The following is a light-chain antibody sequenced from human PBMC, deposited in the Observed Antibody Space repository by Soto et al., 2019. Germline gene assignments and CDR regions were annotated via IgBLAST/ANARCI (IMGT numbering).Light chain of an antibody. Sequence: DAVLSQSILSLPVTLGQPASISCRSSHSLVYSDGKTYLNWYHQRPGQSPRRLIYKVSNRDSGVXDXFSGSGSGTDFTLKISRVEAEDVGVYYCMQGAHWPWTFGQGTQVEIE. CDR3: MQGAHWPWT. V-gene: IGKV2-30*01. CDR2: KVS. J-gene: IGKJ1*01. CDR1: HSLVYSDGKTY.